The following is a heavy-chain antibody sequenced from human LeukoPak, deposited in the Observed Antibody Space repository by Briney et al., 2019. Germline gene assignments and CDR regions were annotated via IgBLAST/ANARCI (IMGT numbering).Heavy chain of an antibody. CDR3: ARTQAGIVPLNFDY. V-gene: IGHV4-59*01. CDR1: GGSLNTFY. D-gene: IGHD3-22*01. J-gene: IGHJ4*02. CDR2: IYYSGTT. Sequence: SETLSLTCTVSGGSLNTFYWSWIRQPPGKGLEWIGYIYYSGTTNYNPSLKSRVTISVDTSKNQFSLKLSSVTAADTAVYYCARTQAGIVPLNFDYWGQGTLVTVSS.